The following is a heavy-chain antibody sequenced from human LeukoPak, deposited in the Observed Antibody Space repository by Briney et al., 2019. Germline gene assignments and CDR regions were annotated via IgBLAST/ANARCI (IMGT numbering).Heavy chain of an antibody. V-gene: IGHV3-23*01. CDR2: ISGSGGTT. J-gene: IGHJ4*02. CDR3: AKVYTYGDS. CDR1: GFTFSTYG. Sequence: PGGTLGLSCAASGFTFSTYGMSWVRQAPGKGLEWVSSISGSGGTTYDADSVKGRFTISRDNSKNTLYLQMNSLRAEDTAVYYCAKVYTYGDSWGQGTLVTVSS. D-gene: IGHD5-18*01.